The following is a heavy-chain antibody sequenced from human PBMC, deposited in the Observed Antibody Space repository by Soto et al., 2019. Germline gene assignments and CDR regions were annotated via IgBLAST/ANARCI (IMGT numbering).Heavy chain of an antibody. Sequence: SVEVSCKASGGTSSSYAISWVRQAPGQGFEWMGGIIPIFGTANYAQKFQGRVTITADESTSTAYMELSSLRSEDTAVYYCARERSWDTAMVTAWFDPWGQGTLVTVSS. CDR1: GGTSSSYA. D-gene: IGHD5-18*01. CDR3: ARERSWDTAMVTAWFDP. V-gene: IGHV1-69*13. J-gene: IGHJ5*02. CDR2: IIPIFGTA.